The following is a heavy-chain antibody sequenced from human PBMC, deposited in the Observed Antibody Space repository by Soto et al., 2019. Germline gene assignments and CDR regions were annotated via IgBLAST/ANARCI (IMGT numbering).Heavy chain of an antibody. J-gene: IGHJ3*02. CDR3: AGGGGVAVAGSAAFDM. Sequence: QLHLVQSGAVVKKPGASVTVSCSASGYPVTAYYMHWVRQAPGRGLEWMGGINPATGAAKYTQTCQVGVTLVRDTFTSTVFMELTGLASEDTAVLYSAGGGGVAVAGSAAFDMWGQGTLVTVSS. CDR1: GYPVTAYY. CDR2: INPATGAA. D-gene: IGHD6-19*01. V-gene: IGHV1-2*02.